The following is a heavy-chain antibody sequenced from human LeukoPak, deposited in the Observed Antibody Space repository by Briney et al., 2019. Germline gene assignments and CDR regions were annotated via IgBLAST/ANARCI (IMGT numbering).Heavy chain of an antibody. Sequence: ASVKVSCKASGGTFSSYAISWVRRAPGQGLEWMGGIIPIFGTANYAQKFQGRVTITADESTSTAYMELSSLRSEDTAVYYCASSAGITMVRGAYYYYGMDVWGKGTTVTVSS. D-gene: IGHD3-10*01. CDR2: IIPIFGTA. CDR1: GGTFSSYA. CDR3: ASSAGITMVRGAYYYYGMDV. V-gene: IGHV1-69*01. J-gene: IGHJ6*04.